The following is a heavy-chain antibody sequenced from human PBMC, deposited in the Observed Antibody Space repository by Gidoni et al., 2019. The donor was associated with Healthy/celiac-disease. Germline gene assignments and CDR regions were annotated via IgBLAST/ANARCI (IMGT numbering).Heavy chain of an antibody. D-gene: IGHD2-15*01. Sequence: QVQLVESGGGVVQPGRSLRLSCAASGFTYSSYAMHWVRQAPGKGLEWLAVISYDGSNKSYADSVKGRFTISRDNSKNTLYLQMNSLRAEDTAVYYCAREVALAAGWFDYWGQGTLVTVSS. V-gene: IGHV3-30-3*01. CDR1: GFTYSSYA. CDR3: AREVALAAGWFDY. CDR2: ISYDGSNK. J-gene: IGHJ4*02.